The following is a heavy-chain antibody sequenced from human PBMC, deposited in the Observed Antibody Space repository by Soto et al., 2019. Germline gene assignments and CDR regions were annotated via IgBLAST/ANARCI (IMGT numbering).Heavy chain of an antibody. CDR2: IYYSGST. J-gene: IGHJ5*02. CDR1: GGSVSSGSYY. Sequence: SETLSLTCTVSGGSVSSGSYYWSWIRQPPGKGLEWIGYIYYSGSTNYNPSLKRRVTISVDTSKNQFSLKLSSVTAADTAVYYCARDQRTTGTTSWFDPWGQGTLVTVS. D-gene: IGHD1-1*01. CDR3: ARDQRTTGTTSWFDP. V-gene: IGHV4-61*01.